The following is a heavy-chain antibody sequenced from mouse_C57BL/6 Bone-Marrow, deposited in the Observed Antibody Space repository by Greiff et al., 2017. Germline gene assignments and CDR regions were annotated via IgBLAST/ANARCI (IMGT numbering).Heavy chain of an antibody. V-gene: IGHV1-76*01. CDR3: AIDGWLLLFAF. D-gene: IGHD2-3*01. Sequence: VQLQQPGAELVRPGASVKLSCKASGYTFTDYCIHWVKQRPGQGLEWIGRIYPGSGNTNYNEKFKGKATLTAEKSSSTAYMQLSSLTSEDSAVYFCAIDGWLLLFAFWGQGTLVTGSA. CDR2: IYPGSGNT. J-gene: IGHJ3*01. CDR1: GYTFTDYC.